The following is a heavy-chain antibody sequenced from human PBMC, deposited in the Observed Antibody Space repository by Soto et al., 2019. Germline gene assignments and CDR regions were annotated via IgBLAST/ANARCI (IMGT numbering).Heavy chain of an antibody. V-gene: IGHV3-30-3*01. CDR3: ARGIIIWDGSYFDY. J-gene: IGHJ4*02. CDR2: ISYDGSNK. D-gene: IGHD2-15*01. CDR1: GFTFSSYA. Sequence: QVQLVESGGGVVQPGRSLRLSCAASGFTFSSYAMHWDRQAPGKGLEWVAVISYDGSNKYYADSVKGRFTISRDNSKNTLYLQMNSLRAEDTAVYYCARGIIIWDGSYFDYWGQGTLVTVSS.